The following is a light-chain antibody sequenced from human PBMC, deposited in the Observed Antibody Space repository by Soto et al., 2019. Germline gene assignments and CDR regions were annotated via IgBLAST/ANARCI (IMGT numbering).Light chain of an antibody. CDR3: SSYTSSSTLAYV. CDR1: SSDVGVYNY. V-gene: IGLV2-14*01. Sequence: QSALTQPASVSGSPGQSITISCTGTSSDVGVYNYVSWYQQHPGKAPNLMIYEVSNRPSGVSNRFSGSKSGNTASLTISGLQAEDEADYYCSSYTSSSTLAYVFGTGTKVTVL. J-gene: IGLJ1*01. CDR2: EVS.